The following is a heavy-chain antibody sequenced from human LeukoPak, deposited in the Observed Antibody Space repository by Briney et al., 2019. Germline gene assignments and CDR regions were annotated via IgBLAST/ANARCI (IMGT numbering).Heavy chain of an antibody. Sequence: GASVKLSCKASGYTFTSYDINWVRQATAQGLEWMGWMNPNSGNTGYAQKFQGRVTMTRNTSTSTAYMELSSLRSEDTAVYYCARGQSDAFDIWGQGTMVTVSS. CDR1: GYTFTSYD. V-gene: IGHV1-8*01. CDR3: ARGQSDAFDI. J-gene: IGHJ3*02. CDR2: MNPNSGNT.